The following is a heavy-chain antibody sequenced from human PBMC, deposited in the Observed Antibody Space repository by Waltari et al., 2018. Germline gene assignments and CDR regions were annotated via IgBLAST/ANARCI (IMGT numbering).Heavy chain of an antibody. J-gene: IGHJ4*02. CDR2: IYSGGST. CDR1: GFTFSSYA. V-gene: IGHV3-23*03. Sequence: EVQLLESGGGLVQPGGSLRLSCAASGFTFSSYAMSWVRQAPGKGLEWVSVIYSGGSTYYADSVKGRFTISRDNSKNTLYLQMNSLRAEDTAVYYCAKDQIAVASTFDYWGQGTLVIVSS. D-gene: IGHD6-19*01. CDR3: AKDQIAVASTFDY.